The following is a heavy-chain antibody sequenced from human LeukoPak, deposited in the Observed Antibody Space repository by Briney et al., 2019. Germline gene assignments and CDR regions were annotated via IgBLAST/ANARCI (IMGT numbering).Heavy chain of an antibody. CDR2: IYYSGST. D-gene: IGHD3-22*01. CDR3: ARVLRSSGSPDY. Sequence: SQSLSLTCTVSGGSISSADYYWSWIRQHPGKGLEWIGYIYYSGSTYYNPSLKSRVTISVDTSKNQFSLKLSSVTAADTAVYYCARVLRSSGSPDYWGQGTLVTVSS. J-gene: IGHJ4*02. CDR1: GGSISSADYY. V-gene: IGHV4-31*03.